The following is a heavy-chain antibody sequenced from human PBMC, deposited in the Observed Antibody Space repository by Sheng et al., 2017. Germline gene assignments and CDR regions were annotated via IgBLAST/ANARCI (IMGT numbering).Heavy chain of an antibody. CDR1: GGSISSSSYY. V-gene: IGHV4-39*01. CDR3: ARHTSGYDHMDY. J-gene: IGHJ4*02. Sequence: QLQLQESGPGLVKPSETLSLTCTVSGGSISSSSYYWGWIRQPPGKGLEWIGSIYYSGSTYYNPSLKSRVTISVDTSKNQFSLKLSSVTAADTAVYYCARHTSGYDHMDYWGQGTLVTVSS. D-gene: IGHD5-12*01. CDR2: IYYSGST.